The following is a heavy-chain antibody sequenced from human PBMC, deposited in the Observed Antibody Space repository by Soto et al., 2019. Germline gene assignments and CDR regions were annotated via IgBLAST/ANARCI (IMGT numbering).Heavy chain of an antibody. J-gene: IGHJ3*01. CDR3: ARDSFGVFAGGANDAFDV. CDR2: VFDNGNT. V-gene: IGHV4-30-2*06. CDR1: GVSMNTGWCS. D-gene: IGHD3-16*01. Sequence: QLQLQQPGSGLVKPSETLALTCAVSGVSMNTGWCSWSWIRQSPGKGLEWIGCVFDNGNTQYNPSLKSRLTISIDKSRSQFSLHMTSMTAADTAVYYCARDSFGVFAGGANDAFDVWGQGTVVAVSS.